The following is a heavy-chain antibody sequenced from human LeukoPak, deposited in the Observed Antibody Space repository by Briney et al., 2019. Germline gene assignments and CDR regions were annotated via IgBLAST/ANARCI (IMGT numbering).Heavy chain of an antibody. Sequence: SVKVSCKASGGTFSSYAISWVRQAPGQGLEWMGRIIPILGIANYAQKFQGRVTITADKSTSTAYMELSSLRSEDTAVYYCATDLWELLGVDYWGQGTLVTVSS. J-gene: IGHJ4*02. CDR2: IIPILGIA. V-gene: IGHV1-69*04. CDR1: GGTFSSYA. CDR3: ATDLWELLGVDY. D-gene: IGHD1-26*01.